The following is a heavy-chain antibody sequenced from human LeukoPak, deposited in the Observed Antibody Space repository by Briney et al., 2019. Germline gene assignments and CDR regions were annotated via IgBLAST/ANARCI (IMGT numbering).Heavy chain of an antibody. CDR3: ARVPFIGNGYFDY. CDR1: GGSINSGGYY. J-gene: IGHJ4*02. D-gene: IGHD4-23*01. CDR2: IYYSGST. V-gene: IGHV4-31*03. Sequence: SETLSLTCTVSGGSINSGGYYWSWIHQHPGKGLEWIGYIYYSGSTYYNPSLKSRLTISTDTSKNQFSLRLSSVTAADTAVYFCARVPFIGNGYFDYWGQGTLVTVSS.